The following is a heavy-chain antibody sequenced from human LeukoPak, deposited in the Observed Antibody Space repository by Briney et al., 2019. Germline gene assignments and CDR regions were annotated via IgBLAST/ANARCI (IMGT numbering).Heavy chain of an antibody. Sequence: GGSLRLSCAASGFTFSSYGMSWVRQAPGKGLEWVSAISGSGGSTYYADSVKGRFTISRDNSKNTLSLQMNSLRAEDTAVYYCAKRPGATYYYYYMDVWGKGTTVTVSS. CDR3: AKRPGATYYYYYMDV. CDR1: GFTFSSYG. J-gene: IGHJ6*03. D-gene: IGHD1-1*01. CDR2: ISGSGGST. V-gene: IGHV3-23*01.